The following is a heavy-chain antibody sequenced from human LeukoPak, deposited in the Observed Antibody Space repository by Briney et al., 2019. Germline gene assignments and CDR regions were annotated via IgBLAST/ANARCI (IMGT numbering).Heavy chain of an antibody. CDR3: ARAKAAAGIDYFDY. CDR2: IYYSGST. D-gene: IGHD6-13*01. V-gene: IGHV4-59*13. Sequence: SETLSLTCTVSGASISDYYWNWIRQPPGKGLEWIGYIYYSGSTNYNPSLKSRVTISVDTSKNQFSLKPSSVTAADTAVYYCARAKAAAGIDYFDYWGQGTLVTVSS. CDR1: GASISDYY. J-gene: IGHJ4*02.